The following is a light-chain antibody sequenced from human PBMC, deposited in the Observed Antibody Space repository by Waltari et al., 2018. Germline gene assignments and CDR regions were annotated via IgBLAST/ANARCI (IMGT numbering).Light chain of an antibody. CDR2: KIS. Sequence: DAVLTKSPLSLPVPLGQPAPIPFRSSQSLVCTDGEISLHWFHQRPVHSPRRLIYKISYRDSGVPDTFSGSGSSTEFTLRISRVETEDVGVYYCMQGTHWLYTFGQGTKLEIK. CDR1: QSLVCTDGEIS. V-gene: IGKV2-30*01. J-gene: IGKJ2*01. CDR3: MQGTHWLYT.